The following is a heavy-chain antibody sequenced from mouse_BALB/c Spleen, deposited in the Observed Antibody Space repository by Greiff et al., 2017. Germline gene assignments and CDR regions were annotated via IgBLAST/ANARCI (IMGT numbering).Heavy chain of an antibody. CDR2: ISYSGST. V-gene: IGHV3-2*02. Sequence: EVQLVESGPGLVKPSQSLSLTCTVTGYSITSDYAWNWIRQFPGNKLEWMGYISYSGSTSYNPSLKSRISITRDTSKNQFFLQLNSVTTEDTATYYCARGYYGYDVFAYWGQGTLVTVSA. CDR3: ARGYYGYDVFAY. CDR1: GYSITSDYA. D-gene: IGHD2-2*01. J-gene: IGHJ3*01.